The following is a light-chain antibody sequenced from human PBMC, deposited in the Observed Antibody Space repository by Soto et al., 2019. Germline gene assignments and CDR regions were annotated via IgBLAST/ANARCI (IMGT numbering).Light chain of an antibody. CDR1: SSDVGGYNY. J-gene: IGLJ1*01. CDR3: SSYTSSSTYV. CDR2: DVS. Sequence: QSALTQPASVSGSPGQSITISCTGTSSDVGGYNYVSWYQQHPGTAPKLMIYDVSNRPSGVSNRFSGSKSGNTASLTISGLQAEYEADYYCSSYTSSSTYVFGTGTKLTVL. V-gene: IGLV2-14*01.